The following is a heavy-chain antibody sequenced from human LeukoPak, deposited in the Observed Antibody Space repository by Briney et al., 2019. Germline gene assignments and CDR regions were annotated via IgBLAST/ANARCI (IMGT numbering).Heavy chain of an antibody. V-gene: IGHV4-59*01. CDR2: VYYSGIT. D-gene: IGHD6-19*01. Sequence: PSETLSLTCTVSGGSISGYYWSWIRRPPGKGLEWIGYVYYSGITDYHPSLKGRVTISVETSKNQFSLKLSSMTAADTAVYYCARSERYNSGWYFYFDYWGQGTLVTVSS. CDR1: GGSISGYY. CDR3: ARSERYNSGWYFYFDY. J-gene: IGHJ4*02.